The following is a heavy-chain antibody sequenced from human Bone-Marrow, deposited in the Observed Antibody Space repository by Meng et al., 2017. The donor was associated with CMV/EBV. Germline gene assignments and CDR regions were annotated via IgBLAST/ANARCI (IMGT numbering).Heavy chain of an antibody. CDR3: ARDLSFCSSSTCYKGYYYYYGMDV. J-gene: IGHJ6*01. V-gene: IGHV3-30*04. Sequence: GGSLRLSCAASGFSFSNYAMHWVRQAPGKGLEWLAVISYDGSNKYYADSVKGRFTISRDNSKNTLYLQVNSLRAEDTAVYYCARDLSFCSSSTCYKGYYYYYGMDVWGPGPTVTVYS. CDR2: ISYDGSNK. CDR1: GFSFSNYA. D-gene: IGHD2-2*01.